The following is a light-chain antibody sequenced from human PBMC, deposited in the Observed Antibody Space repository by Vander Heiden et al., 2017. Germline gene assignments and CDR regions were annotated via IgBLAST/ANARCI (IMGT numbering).Light chain of an antibody. CDR3: SSYTSSSTPYV. CDR2: EVS. V-gene: IGLV2-14*01. J-gene: IGLJ1*01. Sequence: QSALTQPASVSGSPGQSITISCTGTSSGVGDYHYASWYQQHPGEAPKLMIYEVSHRPSGISNRFSGSKSANTASLTISGLQAEDEADYYCSSYTSSSTPYVFGTGTKVTVL. CDR1: SSGVGDYHY.